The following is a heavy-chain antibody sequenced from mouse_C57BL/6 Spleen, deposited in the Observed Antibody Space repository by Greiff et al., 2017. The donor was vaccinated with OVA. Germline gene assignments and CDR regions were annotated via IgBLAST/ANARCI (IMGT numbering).Heavy chain of an antibody. CDR1: GYSFTGYY. CDR3: ASIYYGYDNWYFDV. CDR2: INPSTGGT. D-gene: IGHD2-2*01. J-gene: IGHJ1*03. Sequence: EVQLQESGPELVKPGASVKISCKASGYSFTGYYMNWVKQSPEKSLEWIGEINPSTGGTTYNQKFKAKATLTVDKSSRTAYMQLKSLTSEDSAVYYCASIYYGYDNWYFDVWGTGTTVTVSS. V-gene: IGHV1-42*01.